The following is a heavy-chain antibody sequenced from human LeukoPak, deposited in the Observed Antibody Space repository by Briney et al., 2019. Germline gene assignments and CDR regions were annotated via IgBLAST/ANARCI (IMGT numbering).Heavy chain of an antibody. J-gene: IGHJ4*02. D-gene: IGHD5-12*01. Sequence: GRSLRLSCAASGFTVSSNYMSWVRQAPGKGLEWVSVIYSGGSTYYADSVKGRFTISRDNSKNTLYLQMNSLRAEDTAVYYCASQKRSGYDYYYWGQGTLVTVSS. CDR3: ASQKRSGYDYYY. CDR1: GFTVSSNY. V-gene: IGHV3-66*04. CDR2: IYSGGST.